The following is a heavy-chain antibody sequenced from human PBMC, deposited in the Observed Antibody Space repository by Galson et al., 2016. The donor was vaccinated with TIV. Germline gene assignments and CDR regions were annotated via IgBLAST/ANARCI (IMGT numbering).Heavy chain of an antibody. CDR2: ISGSTSTI. Sequence: SLRLSCAGSGFTFSGYRMNWLRQAPGKSLEWLACISGSTSTIYYADSVRDRFTISRDNVKCLLYLQMTNLRTADTAVYYCARDRSGFTYGYESPYFDLWGQGILVAVSS. V-gene: IGHV3-48*04. J-gene: IGHJ1*01. CDR1: GFTFSGYR. D-gene: IGHD5-18*01. CDR3: ARDRSGFTYGYESPYFDL.